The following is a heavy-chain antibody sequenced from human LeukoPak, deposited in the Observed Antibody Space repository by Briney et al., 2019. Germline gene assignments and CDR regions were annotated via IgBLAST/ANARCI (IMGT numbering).Heavy chain of an antibody. Sequence: SETLSLTCTVSGGSISNYYWSWIRQPPGKGLEWIGYIYYSGSTNYNPSLKSRVTISVDTSKNQFSLKLSSVTAADTAVYYCARAVGGGDVFDYWGQGTLVTVSS. CDR2: IYYSGST. V-gene: IGHV4-59*01. CDR1: GGSISNYY. J-gene: IGHJ4*02. CDR3: ARAVGGGDVFDY. D-gene: IGHD1-26*01.